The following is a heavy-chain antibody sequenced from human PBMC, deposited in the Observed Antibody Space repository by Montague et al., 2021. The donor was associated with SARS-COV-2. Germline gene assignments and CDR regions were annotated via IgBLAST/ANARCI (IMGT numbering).Heavy chain of an antibody. CDR3: ARDGADYSFAYYHEMDV. V-gene: IGHV4-4*07. D-gene: IGHD5-12*01. Sequence: SETLSLTCTVSGASVRTYYWSWIRQSAGKKLEWMGRLYTSGSTYYNPSFKSRVTMSLDTSKDLFSLNLSSMTAADTALYYCARDGADYSFAYYHEMDVWGQAIAVTVSS. J-gene: IGHJ6*02. CDR2: LYTSGST. CDR1: GASVRTYY.